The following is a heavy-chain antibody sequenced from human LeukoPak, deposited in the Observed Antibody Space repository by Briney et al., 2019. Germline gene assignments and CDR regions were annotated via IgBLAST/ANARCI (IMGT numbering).Heavy chain of an antibody. CDR3: ARIGQRAFDI. J-gene: IGHJ3*02. D-gene: IGHD5-24*01. V-gene: IGHV4-59*01. CDR2: IYYSGST. Sequence: TSETLSLTCTVSGGSISSYYWSWIRQPPGKGLEWIGYIYYSGSTNYNPSLKSRVTISVDTSKNQFSLKLSSVTAADTAVYYCARIGQRAFDIWGQGTMVTVSS. CDR1: GGSISSYY.